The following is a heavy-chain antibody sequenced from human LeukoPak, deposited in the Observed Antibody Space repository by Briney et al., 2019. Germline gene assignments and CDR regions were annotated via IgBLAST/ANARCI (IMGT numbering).Heavy chain of an antibody. CDR2: ISGSGGST. CDR3: AKLGSGSYHRGSDY. J-gene: IGHJ4*02. CDR1: GFTFSSYA. V-gene: IGHV3-23*01. D-gene: IGHD1-26*01. Sequence: GALRLSCAASGFTFSSYAMSWVRQPPGKGLEWVSAISGSGGSTYYADSLKGRFTISRDNSKNTLYLQMNSLRAEDTAVYYCAKLGSGSYHRGSDYWGQGTLVTVSS.